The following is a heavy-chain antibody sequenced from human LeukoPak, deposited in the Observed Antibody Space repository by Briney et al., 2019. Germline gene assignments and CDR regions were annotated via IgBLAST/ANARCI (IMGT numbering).Heavy chain of an antibody. D-gene: IGHD5-18*01. CDR2: ISSSTRTI. CDR3: AREGTGHSYAYGYLDL. CDR1: GFTFSDYY. J-gene: IGHJ2*01. V-gene: IGHV3-11*01. Sequence: GGSLRLSCAASGFTFSDYYTTWVRQAPGKGLEWLSYISSSTRTIYYADSVKGRFTISRDNTKESLSLQMNSLTAEDTAVYYCAREGTGHSYAYGYLDLWGRGTLVTVSS.